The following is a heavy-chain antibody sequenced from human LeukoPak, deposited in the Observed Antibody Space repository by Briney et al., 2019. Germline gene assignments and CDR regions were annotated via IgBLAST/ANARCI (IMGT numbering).Heavy chain of an antibody. Sequence: TSETLSLTCAVYGGSFSGYYWSWIRQPPGKGLEWIGEINHSGSTNYNPSLKSRVTISVDTSKNQFSLKLSSVTAADTAVYYCAGRIRGVIKAYYYGMDVWGKGTTVTVSS. V-gene: IGHV4-34*01. D-gene: IGHD3-10*01. J-gene: IGHJ6*04. CDR1: GGSFSGYY. CDR3: AGRIRGVIKAYYYGMDV. CDR2: INHSGST.